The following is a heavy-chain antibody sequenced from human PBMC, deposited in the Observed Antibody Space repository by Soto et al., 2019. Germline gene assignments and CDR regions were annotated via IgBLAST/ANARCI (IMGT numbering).Heavy chain of an antibody. CDR3: ARLRYKDYFDY. D-gene: IGHD1-1*01. CDR2: IHYSGST. J-gene: IGHJ4*02. V-gene: IGHV4-39*01. CDR1: GGSISSSSYY. Sequence: SETLSLTCTVSGGSISSSSYYWGWIRQPPGKGLEWIGSIHYSGSTYYNPSLKSRVTISVDTSKNQFSLKLSSVTAADTAVYYCARLRYKDYFDYWGQGTLVTVSS.